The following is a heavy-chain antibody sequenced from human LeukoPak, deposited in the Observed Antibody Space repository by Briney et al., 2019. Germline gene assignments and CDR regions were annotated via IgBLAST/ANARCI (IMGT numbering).Heavy chain of an antibody. J-gene: IGHJ4*02. CDR1: GFTFSSYA. CDR2: ISGSGGST. CDR3: AKPYSSSWYRVYYFDY. D-gene: IGHD6-13*01. Sequence: GGSLRLSCAASGFTFSSYAMSWVRQAPGKGLEWVSAISGSGGSTYYADSVKGRLTISRDNSKNTLYLQMNSLRAEDTAVYYCAKPYSSSWYRVYYFDYWGQGTLVTVSS. V-gene: IGHV3-23*01.